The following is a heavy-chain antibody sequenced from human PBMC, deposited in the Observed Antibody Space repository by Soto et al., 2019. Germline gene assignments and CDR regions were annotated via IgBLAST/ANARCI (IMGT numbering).Heavy chain of an antibody. CDR2: IWYDGSNK. CDR1: GFTFSSYG. D-gene: IGHD4-4*01. Sequence: QVQLVESGGGVVQPGRSLRLSCAASGFTFSSYGMHWVRQAPGKGLEWVAVIWYDGSNKYYADSVKGRFTISRDNSKNTLYLQMNSLRAEDTAVYYCARGGGDLYSNFPDYWGQGTLVTVSS. CDR3: ARGGGDLYSNFPDY. V-gene: IGHV3-33*01. J-gene: IGHJ4*02.